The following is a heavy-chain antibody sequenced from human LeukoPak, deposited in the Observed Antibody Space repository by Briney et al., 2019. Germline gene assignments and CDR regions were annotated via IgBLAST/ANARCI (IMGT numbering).Heavy chain of an antibody. CDR1: GYTFTNYG. Sequence: ASVKVSCKASGYTFTNYGFSWVRQAPGQGLEWMGWISAYNGNTNYAQNLQDRVTMNRDTPTRTAYMELRSLRSDYTAVYYCASAARGSYYVFDLWGQGTMVTVSS. D-gene: IGHD1-26*01. CDR2: ISAYNGNT. V-gene: IGHV1-18*01. J-gene: IGHJ3*01. CDR3: ASAARGSYYVFDL.